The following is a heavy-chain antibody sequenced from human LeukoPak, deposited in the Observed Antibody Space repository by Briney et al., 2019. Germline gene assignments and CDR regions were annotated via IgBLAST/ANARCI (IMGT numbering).Heavy chain of an antibody. V-gene: IGHV1-8*01. CDR3: ARVGYSSSWYGGYYYYGMDV. Sequence: ASVKVSCKASGYTFTSYDINWVRQATGQGLEWMGWMNPNSGNTGYAQKFQGRVTMTRNTSISTAYMELSSLRSEDTAVYYCARVGYSSSWYGGYYYYGMDVWGQGTTVTVSS. CDR2: MNPNSGNT. J-gene: IGHJ6*02. D-gene: IGHD6-13*01. CDR1: GYTFTSYD.